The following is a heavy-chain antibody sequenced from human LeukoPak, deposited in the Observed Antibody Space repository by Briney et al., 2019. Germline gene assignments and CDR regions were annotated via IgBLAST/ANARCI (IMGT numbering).Heavy chain of an antibody. Sequence: GGSLRLSCAASGFTFSSYWMSWVRQAPRKGLEWVANIKQDGSEKYYVDSVKGRFTISRDNAKNSLYLQMNSLRAEDTAVYYCASGGIIAAAGPVDYWGQGTLVTVSS. CDR1: GFTFSSYW. CDR3: ASGGIIAAAGPVDY. V-gene: IGHV3-7*01. CDR2: IKQDGSEK. D-gene: IGHD6-13*01. J-gene: IGHJ4*02.